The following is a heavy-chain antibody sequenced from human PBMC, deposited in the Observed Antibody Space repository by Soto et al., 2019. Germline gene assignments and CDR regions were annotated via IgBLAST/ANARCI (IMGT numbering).Heavy chain of an antibody. CDR3: ATLPSYCSSTSCHTNDGGMDV. D-gene: IGHD2-2*01. CDR1: GFTFSSYW. V-gene: IGHV3-74*01. CDR2: INSDGSST. Sequence: GGSLRLSCAASGFTFSSYWMHWVRQAPGKGLVWVSRINSDGSSTSYADSVKGRFTISRDNAKNTLYLQMNSLRAEDTAVYYCATLPSYCSSTSCHTNDGGMDVWGQGTTVTV. J-gene: IGHJ6*02.